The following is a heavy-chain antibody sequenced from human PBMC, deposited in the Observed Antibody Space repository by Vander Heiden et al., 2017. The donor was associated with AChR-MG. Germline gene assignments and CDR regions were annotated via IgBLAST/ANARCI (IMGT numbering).Heavy chain of an antibody. D-gene: IGHD6-25*01. J-gene: IGHJ6*02. Sequence: EVQLLESGGGLVQPGGSLRLPCAASGFTFSSHAMGWVRQAPGKGLEWVSAISGSGGSTYYADSVKGRFTISRDNSKNTLYLQMNSLRAEDTAVYYCAKGERRRSVNAYYYYGMDVWGQGTTVTVSS. V-gene: IGHV3-23*01. CDR3: AKGERRRSVNAYYYYGMDV. CDR2: ISGSGGST. CDR1: GFTFSSHA.